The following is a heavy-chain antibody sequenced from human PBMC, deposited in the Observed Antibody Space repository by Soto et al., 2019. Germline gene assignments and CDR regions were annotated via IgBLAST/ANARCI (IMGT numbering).Heavy chain of an antibody. V-gene: IGHV1-18*01. CDR1: GYTFTSYG. Sequence: QVQLVQSGAEVKKPGASVKVSCKASGYTFTSYGISWVRQAPGQGREWMGRISAYNGNTNYAQKPQGRVTMTTDTSTSTAYMELRSLRSDDTAVYYCARVALGDSSGWDASFDYWGQGTLVTVSS. J-gene: IGHJ4*02. CDR2: ISAYNGNT. D-gene: IGHD6-19*01. CDR3: ARVALGDSSGWDASFDY.